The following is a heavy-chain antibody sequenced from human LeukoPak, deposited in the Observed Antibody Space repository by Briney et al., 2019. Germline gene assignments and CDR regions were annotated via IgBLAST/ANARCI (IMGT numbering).Heavy chain of an antibody. D-gene: IGHD5-12*01. V-gene: IGHV3-23*01. Sequence: SGGSLRLSCATSGFTLSNYAMSWVRQAPGKGLEWVSAISGSGVSTYYADSVKGRFTISRDNSKNTLYLQMNSLRAEDTAVYYCARYSGNDWAYGMDVWGQGTTVTVSS. CDR3: ARYSGNDWAYGMDV. CDR1: GFTLSNYA. CDR2: ISGSGVST. J-gene: IGHJ6*02.